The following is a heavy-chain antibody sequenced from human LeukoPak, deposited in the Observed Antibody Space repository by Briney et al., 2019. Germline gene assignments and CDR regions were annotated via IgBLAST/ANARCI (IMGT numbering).Heavy chain of an antibody. CDR3: ARGAHASDY. CDR1: GFTFSDYY. Sequence: PGGSLRLSCAASGFTFSDYYMTWIRQAPGKGLEWVSYISSRSNYANYADSVKGRFTISRDNAKNSLYLQMNSLRDEDTAVYYCARGAHASDYWGQGTLVTVSS. D-gene: IGHD1-26*01. CDR2: ISSRSNYA. J-gene: IGHJ4*02. V-gene: IGHV3-11*06.